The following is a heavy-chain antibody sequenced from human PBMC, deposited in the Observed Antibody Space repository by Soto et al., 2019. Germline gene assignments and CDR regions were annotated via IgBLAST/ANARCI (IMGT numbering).Heavy chain of an antibody. V-gene: IGHV4-59*01. D-gene: IGHD3-10*01. Sequence: SETLSLTCTVSGGSISSYYWSWIRQPPGKGLEWIGYIYYSGSTNYNPSLKSRVTISVDTSKNQFSLKLSSVTAADTAVYYCARVGGSGTNAYYYYYMDVWGKGTTVTVS. CDR2: IYYSGST. J-gene: IGHJ6*03. CDR1: GGSISSYY. CDR3: ARVGGSGTNAYYYYYMDV.